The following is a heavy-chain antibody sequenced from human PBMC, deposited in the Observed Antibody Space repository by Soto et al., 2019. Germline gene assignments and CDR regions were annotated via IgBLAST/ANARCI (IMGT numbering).Heavy chain of an antibody. CDR2: INAGNGNT. Sequence: QVQLVQSGAEVKKPGASVKVSCKASGYTFTSYAMHWVRQAPGQRLEWMGWINAGNGNTKYSQKFQGRVTITRDTTASTADMELRSLRSAETAVYYYARSTSGYDGPGDYWGQGTLVTVSS. D-gene: IGHD5-12*01. CDR3: ARSTSGYDGPGDY. J-gene: IGHJ4*02. V-gene: IGHV1-3*01. CDR1: GYTFTSYA.